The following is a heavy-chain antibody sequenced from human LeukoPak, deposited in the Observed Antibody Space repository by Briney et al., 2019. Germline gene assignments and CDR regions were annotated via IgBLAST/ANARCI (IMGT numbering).Heavy chain of an antibody. CDR3: ARLNIPMGTFDY. V-gene: IGHV1-2*02. Sequence: ASVKLSYNAYDYTFTGYYMPWERHATGQRLVWMGWINPDSGGTKYAQKYQGRVTMTRDTSISTAYMELSRLTSDDTAVYFCARLNIPMGTFDYWCQGTLVTVSS. J-gene: IGHJ4*02. D-gene: IGHD2-2*02. CDR1: DYTFTGYY. CDR2: INPDSGGT.